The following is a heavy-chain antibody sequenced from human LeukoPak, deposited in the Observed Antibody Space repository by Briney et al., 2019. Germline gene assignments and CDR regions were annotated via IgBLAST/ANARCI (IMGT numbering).Heavy chain of an antibody. D-gene: IGHD5-12*01. CDR2: INHSGST. Sequence: PSETLSLTCTVSGGSVSSGVYYWSWIRQPPGKGLEWIGEINHSGSTNYNPSLKSRVTISVDTSKNQFSLKLSSVTAADTAVYYCARVGPIVATIDDAFDIWGQGTMVTVSS. CDR3: ARVGPIVATIDDAFDI. J-gene: IGHJ3*02. CDR1: GGSVSSGVYY. V-gene: IGHV4-61*08.